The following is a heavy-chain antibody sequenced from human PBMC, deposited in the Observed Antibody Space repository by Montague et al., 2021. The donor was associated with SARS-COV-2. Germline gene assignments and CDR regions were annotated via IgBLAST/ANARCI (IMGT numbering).Heavy chain of an antibody. CDR3: ARHYSATLPAVY. Sequence: SETLSLTCTVSGGSICSFYWSWFRQPPGKGLEWIGYISDGGSTNYNPSLTSRVTMSVDTSKNQFSLKVNSVTAADTAVYYCARHYSATLPAVYWGQGTLVTVSS. J-gene: IGHJ4*02. CDR2: ISDGGST. D-gene: IGHD2-15*01. CDR1: GGSICSFY. V-gene: IGHV4-59*08.